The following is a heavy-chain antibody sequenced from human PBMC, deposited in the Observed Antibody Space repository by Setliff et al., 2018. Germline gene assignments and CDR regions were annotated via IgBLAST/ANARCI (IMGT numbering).Heavy chain of an antibody. CDR1: GGTFSDYY. CDR2: INHRGST. CDR3: ARGRNITARLLDS. V-gene: IGHV4-34*01. Sequence: SETLSLTCAAYGGTFSDYYWTWIRQPPGKGLEWIGEINHRGSTNYNPSLKSRATISIDTSKDQFSLKLISMSAADTAVYFCARGRNITARLLDSWGQGALVTVSS. D-gene: IGHD3-10*01. J-gene: IGHJ4*02.